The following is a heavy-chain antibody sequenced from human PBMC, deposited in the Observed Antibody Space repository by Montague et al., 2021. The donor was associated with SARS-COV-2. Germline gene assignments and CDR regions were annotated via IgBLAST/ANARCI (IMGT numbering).Heavy chain of an antibody. CDR3: ARARITMIVVVNAFDI. J-gene: IGHJ3*02. D-gene: IGHD3-22*01. V-gene: IGHV4-31*03. Sequence: TLSLTCTVSGGSISSGGYYWSWIRQHPGKGLEWIGYIYYSGSTYYNPSLKSRVTISVDTSKNQFSLKLSSVTATDTAVYYCARARITMIVVVNAFDIWGQGTMVTVSS. CDR2: IYYSGST. CDR1: GGSISSGGYY.